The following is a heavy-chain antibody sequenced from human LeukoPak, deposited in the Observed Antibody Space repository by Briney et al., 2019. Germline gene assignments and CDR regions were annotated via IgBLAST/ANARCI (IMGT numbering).Heavy chain of an antibody. J-gene: IGHJ4*02. Sequence: GASLRLSCAASGFTFSSYAMSWVRQAPGKGLEWVSAISGSGGSTYYADSVKGRFTISRDNSKNTLYLQMNSLRAEDTAVYYCANIIAAAGPGYFDYWGQGTPVTVSS. CDR1: GFTFSSYA. CDR2: ISGSGGST. D-gene: IGHD6-13*01. V-gene: IGHV3-23*01. CDR3: ANIIAAAGPGYFDY.